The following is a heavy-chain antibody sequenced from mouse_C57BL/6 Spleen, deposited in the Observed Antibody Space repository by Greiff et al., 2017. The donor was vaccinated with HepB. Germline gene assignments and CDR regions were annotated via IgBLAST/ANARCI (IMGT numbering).Heavy chain of an antibody. CDR3: AREYYYGSSSAWFAY. J-gene: IGHJ3*01. D-gene: IGHD1-1*01. CDR1: GYTFTSYG. V-gene: IGHV1-81*01. CDR2: IYPRSGNT. Sequence: QVQLQQSGAELARPGASVKLSCKASGYTFTSYGISWVKQRTGQGLEWIGEIYPRSGNTYYNEKFKGKATLTADKSSSTAYKELRSLTSEDSAVYYCAREYYYGSSSAWFAYWGQGTLVTVSA.